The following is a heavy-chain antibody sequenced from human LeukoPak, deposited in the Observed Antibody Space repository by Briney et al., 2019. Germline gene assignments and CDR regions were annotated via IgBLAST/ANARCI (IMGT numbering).Heavy chain of an antibody. Sequence: SETLSLTCAVYGGSFSGYYWSWIRQPPGKGLEWIGEINHSGSTNYNPSLKSRVTISVDTSKNQSSLKLSSVTAADTAVYYCARDLPDSSGHDYWGQGTLVTVSS. CDR1: GGSFSGYY. V-gene: IGHV4-34*01. J-gene: IGHJ4*02. CDR2: INHSGST. D-gene: IGHD3-22*01. CDR3: ARDLPDSSGHDY.